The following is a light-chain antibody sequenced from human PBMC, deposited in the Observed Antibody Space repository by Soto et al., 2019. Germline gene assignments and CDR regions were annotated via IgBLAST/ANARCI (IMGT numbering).Light chain of an antibody. CDR1: QSVSSY. CDR3: QQRSNWPPYT. Sequence: EIVLIQSPATLSLSPGERATLSCRASQSVSSYLAWYQQKPGQAPRLLIYDASNRATGIPARFSGSGSGTDFTLTISSLEPEDFAVYYCQQRSNWPPYTFGQGTKLEIK. J-gene: IGKJ2*01. CDR2: DAS. V-gene: IGKV3-11*01.